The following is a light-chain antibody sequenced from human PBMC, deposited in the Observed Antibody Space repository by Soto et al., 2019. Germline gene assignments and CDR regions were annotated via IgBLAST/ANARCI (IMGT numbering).Light chain of an antibody. CDR2: EVT. J-gene: IGLJ1*01. V-gene: IGLV2-8*01. Sequence: QSALTQPPSASGSLGQSVTISCTGTSRDVGGSNSVSWYRHHPGKAPKVMIYEVTKRPSGVPDRFSASKSGNTASLTVSGLQAEDEADYYCASSACTFYVFGSGTKVTVL. CDR3: ASSACTFYV. CDR1: SRDVGGSNS.